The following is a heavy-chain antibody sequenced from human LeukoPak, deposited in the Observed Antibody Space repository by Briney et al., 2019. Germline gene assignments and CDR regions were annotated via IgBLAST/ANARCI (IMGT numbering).Heavy chain of an antibody. D-gene: IGHD3-10*01. V-gene: IGHV1-2*02. CDR1: GYTFTSYY. CDR3: AREGITMVRGTQYGMDV. Sequence: ASVKVSCKASGYTFTSYYMHWVRQAPGQGLEWMGWINPNSGGTNYAQKFQGRVTMTRDTSISTAYMELSRLRSDDTAVYYCAREGITMVRGTQYGMDVWGQGTTVTVSS. J-gene: IGHJ6*02. CDR2: INPNSGGT.